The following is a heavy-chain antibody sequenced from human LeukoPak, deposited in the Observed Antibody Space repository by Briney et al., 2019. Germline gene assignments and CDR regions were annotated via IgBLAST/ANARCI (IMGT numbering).Heavy chain of an antibody. Sequence: SSETLSLTCAVYGGSFSGYYWSWIRQPPGKGLEWIGYIYYSGSTNYNPSLKSRVTISVDRSKNQFSLKLSSVTAADTAVYYCASSGYDFRYYFDYWGQGTLVTVSS. CDR2: IYYSGST. V-gene: IGHV4-34*11. D-gene: IGHD5-12*01. J-gene: IGHJ4*02. CDR3: ASSGYDFRYYFDY. CDR1: GGSFSGYY.